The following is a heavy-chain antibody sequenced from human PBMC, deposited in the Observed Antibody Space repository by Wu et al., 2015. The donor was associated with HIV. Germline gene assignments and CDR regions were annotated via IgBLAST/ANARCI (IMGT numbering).Heavy chain of an antibody. D-gene: IGHD6-19*01. Sequence: QVQLQESGPGLVKPSETLSLTCVVSGTSVSSDYYWGWIRQTPGKGLEWIGTLYHTGSTYYNPSLKSRVTISVDTSQNHFSLKLNSVTAADTAVYYCARCLGSSGWEYFDYWGQGTLVTVSS. CDR3: ARCLGSSGWEYFDY. J-gene: IGHJ4*02. CDR2: LYHTGST. V-gene: IGHV4-38-2*01. CDR1: GTSVSSDYY.